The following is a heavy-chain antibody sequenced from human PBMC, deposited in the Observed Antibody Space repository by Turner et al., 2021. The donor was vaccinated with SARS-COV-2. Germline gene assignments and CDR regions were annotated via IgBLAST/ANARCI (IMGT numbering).Heavy chain of an antibody. J-gene: IGHJ4*02. Sequence: EVQLLESGGGLVQPGGPLRLSCAASGFTFSSYAMSWVRQAPGKGLGWVSALSCSGGSTYYADSVKGRFTISRDTSKNTLYLQMNSLRAEDTAVYYCAKVPPYGDYFDYWGQGTLVTVSS. CDR2: LSCSGGST. V-gene: IGHV3-23*01. CDR1: GFTFSSYA. D-gene: IGHD4-17*01. CDR3: AKVPPYGDYFDY.